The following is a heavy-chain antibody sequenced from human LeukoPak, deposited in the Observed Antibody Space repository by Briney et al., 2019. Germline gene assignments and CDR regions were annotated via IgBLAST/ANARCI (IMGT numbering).Heavy chain of an antibody. CDR1: GGSISSHY. CDR2: IYYSGST. D-gene: IGHD3-22*01. V-gene: IGHV4-59*11. J-gene: IGHJ3*02. CDR3: ARNHYDSSGYYYDDAFDI. Sequence: SETLSLTCTVSGGSISSHYWSWIRQPPGKGLEWIGYIYYSGSTNYNPSLKSRVTISVDTSKNQFSLKLSSVTAADTAVYYCARNHYDSSGYYYDDAFDIWAKGQWSPSLQ.